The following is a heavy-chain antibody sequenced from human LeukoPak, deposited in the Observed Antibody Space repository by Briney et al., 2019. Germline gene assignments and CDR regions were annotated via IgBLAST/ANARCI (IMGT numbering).Heavy chain of an antibody. CDR3: ARDDKAINVVVSYYFDY. J-gene: IGHJ4*02. V-gene: IGHV1-46*01. CDR2: INPSGGST. Sequence: GASVKVSCKASGYTFTSYYMHWVRQAPGQGLEWMGIINPSGGSTSYAQKFQGRVTMTRDTSTSTVYMELSRLRSEDTAVYYCARDDKAINVVVSYYFDYWGQGTLVTVSS. CDR1: GYTFTSYY. D-gene: IGHD2-21*01.